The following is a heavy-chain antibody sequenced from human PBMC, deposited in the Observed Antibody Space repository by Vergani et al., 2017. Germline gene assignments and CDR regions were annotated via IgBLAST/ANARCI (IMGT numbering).Heavy chain of an antibody. J-gene: IGHJ4*02. CDR3: ARDPSNSVGRNIYGDS. CDR1: GFTFTSYH. CDR2: ISTYDGDT. D-gene: IGHD5-18*01. Sequence: QVQLVQSGAEVKKPGASVRFSCKASGFTFTSYHIHWVRQAPGQGLEWMGWISTYDGDTNYAQKFQGRLTMTKDTSTNTAYMELRSLRSDDTAVYFCARDPSNSVGRNIYGDSWGQGTLVTVSS. V-gene: IGHV1-18*04.